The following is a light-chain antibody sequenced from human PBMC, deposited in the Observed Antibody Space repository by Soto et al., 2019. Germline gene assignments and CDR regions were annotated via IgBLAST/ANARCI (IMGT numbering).Light chain of an antibody. J-gene: IGKJ1*01. CDR3: QQYNSYSRT. CDR2: DAS. V-gene: IGKV1-5*01. CDR1: QSFSTW. Sequence: DIQMTQSPSTLSASVGDRVTITCRASQSFSTWLAWYQQKPGKAPKLLIYDASNLESGVPSRFSGSGSGTEFTLTISSLQPDDFATYYCQQYNSYSRTFGQGTKVEIK.